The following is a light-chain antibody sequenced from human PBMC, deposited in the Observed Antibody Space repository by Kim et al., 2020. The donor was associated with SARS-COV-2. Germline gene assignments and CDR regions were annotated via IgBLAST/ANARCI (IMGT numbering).Light chain of an antibody. Sequence: LYPGERPTLSCRASRRVDTPHLAWYQRKGGQAPSLFIYETYKRAAGIPDRFSGGGSGTDFTLTISRLEPEDSAVYYCQQYGSSPYGFGQGTKLEI. J-gene: IGKJ2*03. CDR1: RRVDTPH. CDR2: ETY. V-gene: IGKV3-20*01. CDR3: QQYGSSPYG.